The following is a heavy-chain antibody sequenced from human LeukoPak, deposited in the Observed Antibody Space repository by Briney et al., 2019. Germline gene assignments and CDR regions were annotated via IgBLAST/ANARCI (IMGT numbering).Heavy chain of an antibody. D-gene: IGHD3-10*01. V-gene: IGHV4-59*01. CDR1: GGSISSYY. CDR2: IYYSGST. Sequence: SETLSLTCTVSGGSISSYYWSWIRQPPGKGLEWIGYIYYSGSTNYNPSLKSRVTISADTSKNQFSLKLSSVTAADTAVYYCARSGSEGWFDPWGQGTLVTVSS. J-gene: IGHJ5*02. CDR3: ARSGSEGWFDP.